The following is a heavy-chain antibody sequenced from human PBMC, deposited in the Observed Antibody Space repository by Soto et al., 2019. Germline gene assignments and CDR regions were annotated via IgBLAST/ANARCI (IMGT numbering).Heavy chain of an antibody. CDR2: IYYSGST. D-gene: IGHD4-17*01. J-gene: IGHJ3*02. CDR1: GGSISSSSYY. Sequence: SETLSLTCTVSGGSISSSSYYWGWIRQPPGKGLEWIGSIYYSGSTYYNPSLKSRVTISVDTSKNQFSLKLSSVTAADTAVYYCARRATVRGAFDIWGQGTMLTVSS. V-gene: IGHV4-39*01. CDR3: ARRATVRGAFDI.